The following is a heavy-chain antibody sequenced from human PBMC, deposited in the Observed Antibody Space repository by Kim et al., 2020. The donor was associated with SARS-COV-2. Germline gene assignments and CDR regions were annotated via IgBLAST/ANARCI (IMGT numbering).Heavy chain of an antibody. J-gene: IGHJ4*02. CDR3: ARGRSLLWFGEYFDY. V-gene: IGHV3-48*02. D-gene: IGHD3-10*01. CDR2: ISSSSSTI. Sequence: GGSLRLSCAASGFTFSSYSMNWVRQAPGKGLEWVSYISSSSSTIYYADSVKGRFTISRDNAKNSLYLQMNSLRDEDTAVYYCARGRSLLWFGEYFDYWGQGTLVTVSS. CDR1: GFTFSSYS.